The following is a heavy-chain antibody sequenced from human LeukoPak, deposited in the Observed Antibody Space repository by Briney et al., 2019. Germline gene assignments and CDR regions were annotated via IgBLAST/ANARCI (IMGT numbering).Heavy chain of an antibody. CDR2: IKQDGSER. CDR1: GFTFSSYW. CDR3: ARGGQYYDSAFDI. Sequence: PGGSLRLSCTASGFTFSSYWMSWVRQTPGKGLEWVANIKQDGSERYYVDSVKGRFTISRDNTKKSLYLQMNSLRADDTAVYYCARGGQYYDSAFDIWGQGTMVTVSS. D-gene: IGHD3-22*01. J-gene: IGHJ3*02. V-gene: IGHV3-7*01.